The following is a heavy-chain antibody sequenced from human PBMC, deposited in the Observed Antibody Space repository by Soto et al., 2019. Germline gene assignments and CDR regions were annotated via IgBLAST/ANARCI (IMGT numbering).Heavy chain of an antibody. CDR2: IYKSATT. D-gene: IGHD7-27*01. J-gene: IGHJ5*01. CDR1: GDSISTLDYF. CDR3: ARGRYCLTGRCFPNWFDS. V-gene: IGHV4-30-4*01. Sequence: SETLSLYCAVSGDSISTLDYFWTWIRQPPGQALEYIGYIYKSATTYYNPSFESRVAISVDTSKSQFSLNVTSVTAADTAVYFCARGRYCLTGRCFPNWFDSWGQGALVTVSS.